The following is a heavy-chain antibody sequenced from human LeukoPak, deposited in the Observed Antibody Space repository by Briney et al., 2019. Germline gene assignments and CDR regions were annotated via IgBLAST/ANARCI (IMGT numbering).Heavy chain of an antibody. D-gene: IGHD6-13*01. CDR1: GFTFSSYG. Sequence: GRSLRLSCAASGFTFSSYGMHWVRQARGKGLEWVAVISYDGSNKYYADSVKGRFTISRDNSKNTLYLQMNSLRAEDTAVYYCAKDPFIAAAGRVYYFDYWGQGTLVTVSS. CDR2: ISYDGSNK. V-gene: IGHV3-30*18. J-gene: IGHJ4*02. CDR3: AKDPFIAAAGRVYYFDY.